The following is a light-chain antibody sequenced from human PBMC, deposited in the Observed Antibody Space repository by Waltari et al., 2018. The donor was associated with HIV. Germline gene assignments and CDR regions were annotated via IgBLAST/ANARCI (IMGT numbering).Light chain of an antibody. J-gene: IGKJ1*01. CDR2: LGS. CDR3: MQALQTLRT. CDR1: QSLLHSNGHNY. V-gene: IGKV2-28*01. Sequence: DIVMTQSPLSLPVTPGESASISCRSSQSLLHSNGHNYLDWYWQKPGQPPQLLIYLGSHRASGVPDRFSGSGAGTDFTLNISGVEAEDVGVYYCMQALQTLRTFGQGTKVEIK.